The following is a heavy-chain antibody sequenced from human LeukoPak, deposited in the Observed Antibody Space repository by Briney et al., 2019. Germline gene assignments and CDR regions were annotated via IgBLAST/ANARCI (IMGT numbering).Heavy chain of an antibody. J-gene: IGHJ4*02. CDR2: IYTSGST. Sequence: SETLSLTCTVSGGSISSYYWSWIRQPAGKGLEWIGRIYTSGSTYYNPSLKSRVTISVDTSKNQFSLKLSSVTAADTAVYYCARDLIAAAGTGFFDYWGQGTLVTVSS. D-gene: IGHD6-13*01. CDR3: ARDLIAAAGTGFFDY. CDR1: GGSISSYY. V-gene: IGHV4-4*07.